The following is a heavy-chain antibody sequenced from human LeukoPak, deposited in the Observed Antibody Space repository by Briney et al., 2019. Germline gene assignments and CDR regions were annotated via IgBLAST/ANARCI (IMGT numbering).Heavy chain of an antibody. J-gene: IGHJ4*02. CDR1: GLTFSNAW. D-gene: IGHD3-9*01. CDR2: ISGSGGST. V-gene: IGHV3-23*01. CDR3: AKYQYFDWLPLGYFDY. Sequence: GGSLRLSCAASGLTFSNAWMSWVRQAPGKGLEWVSAISGSGGSTYYADSVKGRFTISRDNSKNTLYLQMNSLRAEDTAVYYCAKYQYFDWLPLGYFDYWGQGTLVTVSS.